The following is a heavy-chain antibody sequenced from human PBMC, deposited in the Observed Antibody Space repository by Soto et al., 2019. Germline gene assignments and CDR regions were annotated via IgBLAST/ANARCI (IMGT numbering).Heavy chain of an antibody. J-gene: IGHJ5*02. V-gene: IGHV1-69*01. D-gene: IGHD5-18*01. CDR1: GGTFSSYA. Sequence: QVQLVQSGAEVKKPGSSVKVSCKASGGTFSSYAISWVRQAPGQGLEWMGGIIPIFGTANYAQKFQGRVTITADESTSTAYMELSSLRSEDTAVYYCARGRGYSYGGEYNWFDPWGQGTLVTVSS. CDR3: ARGRGYSYGGEYNWFDP. CDR2: IIPIFGTA.